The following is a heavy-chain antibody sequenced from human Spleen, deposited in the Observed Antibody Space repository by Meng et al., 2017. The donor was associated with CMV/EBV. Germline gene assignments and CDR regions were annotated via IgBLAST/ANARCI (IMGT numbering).Heavy chain of an antibody. CDR1: GASVSSNSDA. CDR3: ARLRHDYGTGFDP. J-gene: IGHJ5*02. Sequence: VQLQQAGPQVVQPSKPLFLPMAISGASVSSNSDALNWTRQSPSRGIELLGRTYYRSKWYNDSAVSVKSRITISTDTSKIQFSLQLNSVTPEDTAVYYCARLRHDYGTGFDPWGQGTLVTVSS. D-gene: IGHD4-17*01. CDR2: TYYRSKWYN. V-gene: IGHV6-1*01.